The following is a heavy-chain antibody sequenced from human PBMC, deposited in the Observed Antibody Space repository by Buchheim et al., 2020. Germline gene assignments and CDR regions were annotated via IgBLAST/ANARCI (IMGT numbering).Heavy chain of an antibody. CDR3: ARGDLYAPLDS. V-gene: IGHV3-21*01. Sequence: EVQLVESGGGLVKPGGSLRLACGASGFNFSTYGRNWVRQAPGKGLEWVSSISSSSNYIYYADSVKGRLTISRDNAKNSLYLPMNSLRAEDTAVYYCARGDLYAPLDSWGQGTL. J-gene: IGHJ4*02. D-gene: IGHD2-2*01. CDR2: ISSSSNYI. CDR1: GFNFSTYG.